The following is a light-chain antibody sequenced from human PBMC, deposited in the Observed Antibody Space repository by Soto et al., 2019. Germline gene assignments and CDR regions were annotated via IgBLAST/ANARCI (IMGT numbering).Light chain of an antibody. V-gene: IGKV3-15*01. J-gene: IGKJ4*01. CDR3: QQSDNWPLLS. CDR2: XAX. Sequence: EVVLTQSPATLSVSPGETATLSCRAEHSANNNLAWFQQKPXQXXXLXXXXAXXRATDIPARFSGSGSGTEFTLTISDLQSEDSAIYYCQQSDNWPLLSFGGGTKVDIK. CDR1: HSANNN.